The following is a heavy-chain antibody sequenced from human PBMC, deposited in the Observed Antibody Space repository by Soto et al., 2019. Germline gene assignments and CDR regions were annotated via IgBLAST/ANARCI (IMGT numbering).Heavy chain of an antibody. Sequence: SETLCLTCTVSGGSISSYYWSWIRQPPGKGLEWIGYIYYSGSTNYNPSLKSRVTISVDTSKNQFSLKLSSVTAADTAVYYCARVDFWSGYYTTNGDYYYYMDVWGKGTTVTVSS. V-gene: IGHV4-59*01. J-gene: IGHJ6*03. CDR3: ARVDFWSGYYTTNGDYYYYMDV. CDR2: IYYSGST. D-gene: IGHD3-3*01. CDR1: GGSISSYY.